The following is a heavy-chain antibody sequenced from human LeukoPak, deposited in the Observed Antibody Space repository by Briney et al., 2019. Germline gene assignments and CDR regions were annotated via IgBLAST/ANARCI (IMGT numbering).Heavy chain of an antibody. D-gene: IGHD3-22*01. CDR2: ISYDGSNK. V-gene: IGHV3-30*18. CDR1: GFTFSSYG. CDR3: AKVGRYYYDSSGYFDY. Sequence: GESLKISCAASGFTFSSYGMHWVRQAPGKGLEWVAVISYDGSNKYYADSVKGRFTISRDNSKNTLYLQMNSLRAEDTAVYYCAKVGRYYYDSSGYFDYWGQGTLVTVSS. J-gene: IGHJ4*02.